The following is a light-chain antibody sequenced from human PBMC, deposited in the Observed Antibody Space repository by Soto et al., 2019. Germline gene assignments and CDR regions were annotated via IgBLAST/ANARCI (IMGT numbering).Light chain of an antibody. CDR2: GAS. Sequence: EIVLTQSPGTLSLSPGERATLSCRASQSVSSSYLAWYQQKPGQAPRLLIYGASSRATGIPDRFRGSGSATDVTLTISRLEPEDFAVYACQQYGTSPSKMYPLGQGTKLEIK. CDR3: QQYGTSPSKMYP. J-gene: IGKJ2*01. CDR1: QSVSSSY. V-gene: IGKV3-20*01.